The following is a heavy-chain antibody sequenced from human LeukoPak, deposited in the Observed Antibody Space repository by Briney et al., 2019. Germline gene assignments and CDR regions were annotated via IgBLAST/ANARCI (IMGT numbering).Heavy chain of an antibody. D-gene: IGHD1-26*01. CDR1: GFTFSSYA. V-gene: IGHV4-39*07. Sequence: GSLRLSCAASGFTFSSYAMGWIRQPPGKGLEWIGSIYYSGSTYYNPSLKSRVTISVDTSKNQFSLKLSSVTAADTAVYYCARVMGDYYYYYMDVWGKGTTVTVSS. CDR2: IYYSGST. CDR3: ARVMGDYYYYYMDV. J-gene: IGHJ6*03.